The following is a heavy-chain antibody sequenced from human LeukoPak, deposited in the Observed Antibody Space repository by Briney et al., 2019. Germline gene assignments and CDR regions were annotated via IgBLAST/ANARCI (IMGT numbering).Heavy chain of an antibody. Sequence: GGPLRLPCAAPGFTFRSYGMHWVRQPPGKGLDWVAVISNDGSKKYYADSVKGRFTISRDNCKNTLSLQVSSLRTEDTAVYYCAKDRYSYAFEYSDSWGQGTLVTVSS. V-gene: IGHV3-30*18. J-gene: IGHJ4*02. CDR2: ISNDGSKK. D-gene: IGHD5-18*01. CDR1: GFTFRSYG. CDR3: AKDRYSYAFEYSDS.